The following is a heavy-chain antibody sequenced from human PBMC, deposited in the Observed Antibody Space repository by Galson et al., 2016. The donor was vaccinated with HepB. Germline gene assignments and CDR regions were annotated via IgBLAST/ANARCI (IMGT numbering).Heavy chain of an antibody. CDR3: AGLGSEYSDSSGYYRSGYFQH. Sequence: SLRLSCAASGFTVSSNYMGRVRQAPGKGLEWVSVIYVGGSTYYADSVKGRFTISRDNSKNTLYLQMNSLRAEDTAVYYCAGLGSEYSDSSGYYRSGYFQHWGQGSLVTVSS. D-gene: IGHD3-22*01. CDR1: GFTVSSNY. CDR2: IYVGGST. J-gene: IGHJ1*01. V-gene: IGHV3-53*01.